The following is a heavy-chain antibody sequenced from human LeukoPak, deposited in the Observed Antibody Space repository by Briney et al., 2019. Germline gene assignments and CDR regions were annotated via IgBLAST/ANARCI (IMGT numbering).Heavy chain of an antibody. V-gene: IGHV4-61*02. D-gene: IGHD3-16*02. CDR2: IYTSGST. CDR3: ARGVNPYYDYVWGSYRYSRGNWFDP. Sequence: KPSETLSLTCTVSGGSISSGSYYWSWIRQPAGKGLEWIGRIYTSGSTNYNPSLKSRVTISVDTSKNQFSLKLSSVTAADTAVYYCARGVNPYYDYVWGSYRYSRGNWFDPWGQGTLVTVSS. CDR1: GGSISSGSYY. J-gene: IGHJ5*02.